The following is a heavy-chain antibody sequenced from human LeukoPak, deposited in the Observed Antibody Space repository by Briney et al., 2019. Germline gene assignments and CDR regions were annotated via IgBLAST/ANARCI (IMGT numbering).Heavy chain of an antibody. J-gene: IGHJ4*02. CDR2: IRYDGSNK. CDR1: GFTFSSYG. D-gene: IGHD3-9*01. CDR3: AKEGCITIFYYYFDY. V-gene: IGHV3-30*02. Sequence: GGSLRLSCAASGFTFSSYGMHWVRQAPGKGLEWVAFIRYDGSNKYYADSVKGRFTISRENSKHTLHLQMNSLRAEDTAVNYCAKEGCITIFYYYFDYWGQGTLVTVSS.